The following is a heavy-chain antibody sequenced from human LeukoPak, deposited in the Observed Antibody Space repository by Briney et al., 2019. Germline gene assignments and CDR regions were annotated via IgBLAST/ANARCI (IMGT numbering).Heavy chain of an antibody. D-gene: IGHD3-16*01. Sequence: PSETLSLTCTVSGGSVSSSSFFWAWIRQPPGKGLEWIGNVYYSGSTHYNPSLKSRVTISLDMSKNQFSLRLTSVTAADTAMYYCARHGLYQDYGYWGQGTLVTVSS. CDR2: VYYSGST. J-gene: IGHJ4*02. CDR3: ARHGLYQDYGY. CDR1: GGSVSSSSFF. V-gene: IGHV4-39*01.